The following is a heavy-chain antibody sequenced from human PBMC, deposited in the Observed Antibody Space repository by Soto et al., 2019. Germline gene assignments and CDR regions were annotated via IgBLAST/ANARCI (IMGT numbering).Heavy chain of an antibody. CDR3: ARSTAAYYYDSSGLGGWFDP. V-gene: IGHV1-69*13. Sequence: ASVKVSCKASGGTFSSYAISWVRQAPGQGLEWMGGIIPIFGTANYAQKFQGRVTITADESTSTAYMELSSLRSEDTAVYYCARSTAAYYYDSSGLGGWFDPWGQGTLVTVSS. CDR1: GGTFSSYA. CDR2: IIPIFGTA. D-gene: IGHD3-22*01. J-gene: IGHJ5*02.